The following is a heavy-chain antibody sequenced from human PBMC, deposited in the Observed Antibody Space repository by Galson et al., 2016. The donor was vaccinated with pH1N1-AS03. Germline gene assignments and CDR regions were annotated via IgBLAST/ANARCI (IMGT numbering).Heavy chain of an antibody. Sequence: SVKVSCKASGYTLTRYYMHWVRQAPGQGLEWMGIIDPSGGPTTYAPKFQGRITITTDTSTSKVYMALFSLRSEDTAVYFCARRYYFDYWGQGTLGTVSS. V-gene: IGHV1-46*01. J-gene: IGHJ4*02. CDR2: IDPSGGPT. CDR3: ARRYYFDY. D-gene: IGHD3-16*02. CDR1: GYTLTRYY.